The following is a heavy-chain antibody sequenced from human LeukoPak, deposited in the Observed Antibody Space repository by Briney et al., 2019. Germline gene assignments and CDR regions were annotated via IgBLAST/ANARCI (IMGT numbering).Heavy chain of an antibody. CDR3: ARKAAGLTFDY. CDR2: INSGGSST. V-gene: IGHV3-74*01. D-gene: IGHD6-13*01. J-gene: IGHJ4*02. CDR1: GFTFSSYW. Sequence: GGSLRLSCAASGFTFSSYWMHWVRQAPGKGLVWVSRINSGGSSTNYADSVKGRFTISRGNAENTLYLQMNSLRAEDTAVYYCARKAAGLTFDYWGRGTLVTVSS.